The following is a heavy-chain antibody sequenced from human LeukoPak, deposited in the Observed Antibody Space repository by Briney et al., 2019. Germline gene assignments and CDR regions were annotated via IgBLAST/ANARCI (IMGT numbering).Heavy chain of an antibody. CDR1: GGSFSGYY. CDR2: INHSGST. J-gene: IGHJ6*02. D-gene: IGHD3-3*01. CDR3: ARGGGYDFWSGYQTSYYGMDV. V-gene: IGHV4-34*01. Sequence: SETLSLTCAVYGGSFSGYYWSWIRRPPGKGLEWIGEINHSGSTNYNPSLKSRVTISVDTSKNQFSLKLSSVTAADTAVYYCARGGGYDFWSGYQTSYYGMDVWGQGTTVTVSS.